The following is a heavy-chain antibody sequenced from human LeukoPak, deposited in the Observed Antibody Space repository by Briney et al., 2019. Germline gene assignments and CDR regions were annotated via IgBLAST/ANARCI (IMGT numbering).Heavy chain of an antibody. D-gene: IGHD2-2*01. CDR1: GGSISSSSYY. CDR2: IYYSGST. Sequence: SETLSLTCTVSGGSISSSSYYWGWIRQPPGKGLEWIGSIYYSGSTYYNPSLKSRVTISVDTSKNQFSLKLSSVTAADTAVYYCAREREYQLLLVSGGPFTYFDYWGQGTLVTVSS. V-gene: IGHV4-39*07. J-gene: IGHJ4*02. CDR3: AREREYQLLLVSGGPFTYFDY.